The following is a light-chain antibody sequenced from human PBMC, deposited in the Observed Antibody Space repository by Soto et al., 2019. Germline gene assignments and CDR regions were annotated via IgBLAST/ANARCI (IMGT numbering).Light chain of an antibody. CDR1: SSNIGAGYD. CDR2: GNT. J-gene: IGLJ1*01. V-gene: IGLV1-40*01. Sequence: QSVLTQPPSVSGAPGQRVTISCTGNSSNIGAGYDVHWYRQFPGTAPKLIIYGNTNRPSGVPDRISGSKSGTSASLAVTGLRAEDEADYYCQSYDSSLSAYVFGAGTKVT. CDR3: QSYDSSLSAYV.